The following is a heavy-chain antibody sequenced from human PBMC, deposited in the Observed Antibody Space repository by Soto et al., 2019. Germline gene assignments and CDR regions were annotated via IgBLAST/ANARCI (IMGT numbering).Heavy chain of an antibody. CDR1: GFTFSDYN. V-gene: IGHV3-11*01. CDR2: ISSRAATI. J-gene: IGHJ4*02. Sequence: GRSLRLSCAASGFTFSDYNMRWLRQAPGKGLEWVSYISSRAATIYYADSVKGRFTISRDNAKNSLYLQMNSLSAEDTAVYYCARELIAVAGSYFDYWGQGSLVTVSS. D-gene: IGHD6-19*01. CDR3: ARELIAVAGSYFDY.